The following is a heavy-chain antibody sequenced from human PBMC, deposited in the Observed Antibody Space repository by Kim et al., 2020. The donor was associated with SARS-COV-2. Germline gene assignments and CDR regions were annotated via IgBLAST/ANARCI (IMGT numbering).Heavy chain of an antibody. V-gene: IGHV3-48*03. CDR1: GFTFKNYE. CDR3: ARPGYDYYGMDV. Sequence: LSLTCAASGFTFKNYEMMWVRQAPGRGLEWISFISSRAGSIYYADSVKGRFIISRDNDNDFLYLQMNSLRAEDTGVYYCARPGYDYYGMDVWGQGTTVTVSS. J-gene: IGHJ6*02. CDR2: ISSRAGSI.